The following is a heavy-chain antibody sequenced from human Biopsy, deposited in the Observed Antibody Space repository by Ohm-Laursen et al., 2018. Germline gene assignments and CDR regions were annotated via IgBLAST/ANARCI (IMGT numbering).Heavy chain of an antibody. Sequence: SETLSLTCTVSGGSLSSYSWSWIRQPAGKGLEWIGQIYTSGITNYNPSLKSRVTMSVDTSKNKFSLRVSSVTAADTAVFYCARHGSQGYCTGGSCVDYWGQGALVTVSS. V-gene: IGHV4-4*07. D-gene: IGHD2-15*01. CDR1: GGSLSSYS. CDR3: ARHGSQGYCTGGSCVDY. CDR2: IYTSGIT. J-gene: IGHJ4*02.